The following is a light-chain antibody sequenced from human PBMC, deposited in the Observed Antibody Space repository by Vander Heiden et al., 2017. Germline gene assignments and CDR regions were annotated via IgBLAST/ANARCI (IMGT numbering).Light chain of an antibody. CDR2: GAS. CDR1: QSISRY. V-gene: IGKV1-39*01. CDR3: LHTYTAPRT. Sequence: DIQMTQSPSSLSASVGDRVTITCRASQSISRYLNWYQHKPGKAPKLLIYGASSLQTGVPSRFSGSGSGTDFTLTVARLQPEDFATYYCLHTYTAPRTFGQGTKVEIK. J-gene: IGKJ1*01.